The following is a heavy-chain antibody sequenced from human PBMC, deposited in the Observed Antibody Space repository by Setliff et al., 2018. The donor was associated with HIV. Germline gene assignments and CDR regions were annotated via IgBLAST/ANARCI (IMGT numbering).Heavy chain of an antibody. Sequence: KTSETLSLTCTVSGYSISSGYYWGWIRLPPGKGLEWIGDIYHAGNTDYNPSLKRRVTISVDTSKNQFSMKLPAVTAADTAVYYCARHDITLVRGLVWGQGTTVTVSS. D-gene: IGHD3-10*01. CDR1: GYSISSGYY. CDR2: IYHAGNT. CDR3: ARHDITLVRGLV. J-gene: IGHJ6*02. V-gene: IGHV4-38-2*02.